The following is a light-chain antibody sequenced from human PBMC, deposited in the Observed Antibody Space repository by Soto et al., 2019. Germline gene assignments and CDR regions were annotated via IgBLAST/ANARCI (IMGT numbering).Light chain of an antibody. CDR3: QQYHSSWT. CDR2: DAS. Sequence: DIQMTQSPSTLSASVGDRVIITCRASQSISSWLAWYQQKPGKAPNLLIYDASSLESGVPSRFSGSGSGTEFTLTISSLQPDDFATYYCQQYHSSWTFGQGTKVEIK. V-gene: IGKV1-5*01. J-gene: IGKJ1*01. CDR1: QSISSW.